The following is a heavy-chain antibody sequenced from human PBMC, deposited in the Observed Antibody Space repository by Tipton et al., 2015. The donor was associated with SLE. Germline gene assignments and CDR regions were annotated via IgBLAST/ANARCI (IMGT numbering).Heavy chain of an antibody. J-gene: IGHJ5*02. V-gene: IGHV4-4*09. CDR3: ARVRGSYPNWFDP. CDR2: IYTSGST. D-gene: IGHD1-26*01. CDR1: GGSISSYY. Sequence: QVQLVQSGPEVKPSETLSLTCTVSGGSISSYYWSWIRQPPGKGLEWIGYIYTSGSTNYNPSLKSRVTISVDTSKNQFSLKLSSGTAADTAVYYCARVRGSYPNWFDPWGQGTLVTVSS.